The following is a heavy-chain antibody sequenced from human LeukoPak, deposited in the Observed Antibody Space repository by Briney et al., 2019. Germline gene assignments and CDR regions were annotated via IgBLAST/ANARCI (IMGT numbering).Heavy chain of an antibody. CDR2: IYYSGST. V-gene: IGHV4-59*01. J-gene: IGHJ4*02. CDR3: AREIRDGNSGSYYPDY. Sequence: SETLSLTCAVYGGSFSGYYWSWIRQPPGKGLEWIGYIYYSGSTNYNPSLKSRVTISVDTSKNQFSLKLSSVTAADTAVYYCAREIRDGNSGSYYPDYWGQGTLVTVSS. D-gene: IGHD1-26*01. CDR1: GGSFSGYY.